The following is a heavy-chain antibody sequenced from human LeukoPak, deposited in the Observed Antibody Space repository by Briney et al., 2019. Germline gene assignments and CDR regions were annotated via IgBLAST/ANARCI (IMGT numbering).Heavy chain of an antibody. CDR1: GFTFINYA. CDR2: ISGSGGST. CDR3: AKAVVRGVNAFDI. D-gene: IGHD3-10*01. J-gene: IGHJ3*02. V-gene: IGHV3-23*01. Sequence: GGSLRLSCAASGFTFINYAMSWVRQAPGKGLEWVSAISGSGGSTYYADSVKGRFTISRDNSKNTLYLQMNSLRAEDTAVYYCAKAVVRGVNAFDIWGQGTMVTVSS.